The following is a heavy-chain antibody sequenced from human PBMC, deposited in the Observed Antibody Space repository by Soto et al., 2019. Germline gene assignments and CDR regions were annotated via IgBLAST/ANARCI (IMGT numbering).Heavy chain of an antibody. J-gene: IGHJ4*02. D-gene: IGHD4-4*01. CDR1: GCSFSSAW. V-gene: IGHV3-7*03. Sequence: EVQLVEAGGGLVQPGGSLRLSCAVSGCSFSSAWMTWIRQAPGKGLERVAIMNEDGSERYYVDSVKGRFTISRDNAKNALLLQMNSLRVEDTAVYFCARDRAYRRFDYWGQGSLVTVSS. CDR2: MNEDGSER. CDR3: ARDRAYRRFDY.